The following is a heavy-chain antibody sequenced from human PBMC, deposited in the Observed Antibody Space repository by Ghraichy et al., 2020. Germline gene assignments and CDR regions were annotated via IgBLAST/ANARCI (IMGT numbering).Heavy chain of an antibody. D-gene: IGHD2-15*01. V-gene: IGHV4-39*07. CDR3: AKAGYCSGGSCYLYWFDP. Sequence: TLSLTCTVSGGSISGSSYYWGWIRQPPGRGLEWIGSIYYSGNTYYNPSLKSRVTISVDTSKNQFSLKLSSVTAADTAVYYCAKAGYCSGGSCYLYWFDPWGLGTPVTVSS. CDR1: GGSISGSSYY. J-gene: IGHJ5*02. CDR2: IYYSGNT.